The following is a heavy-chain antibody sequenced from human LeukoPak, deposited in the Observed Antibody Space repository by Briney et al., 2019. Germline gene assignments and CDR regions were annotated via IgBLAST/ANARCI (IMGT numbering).Heavy chain of an antibody. J-gene: IGHJ4*02. CDR2: IYSGGST. CDR1: GFTVSSNY. D-gene: IGHD6-13*01. Sequence: GGSLRLSCAASGFTVSSNYMSWVRQAPGKGLEWVSVIYSGGSTYYADSVKGRFTISRDNSKNTLHLQMNSLRAEDTAVYYCARDQGGSSWLAFDYWGQGTLVTVSS. V-gene: IGHV3-66*01. CDR3: ARDQGGSSWLAFDY.